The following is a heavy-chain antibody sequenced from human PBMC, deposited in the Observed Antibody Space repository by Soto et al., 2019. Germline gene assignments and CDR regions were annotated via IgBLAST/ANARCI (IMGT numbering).Heavy chain of an antibody. J-gene: IGHJ4*02. CDR1: GFTFRNYG. CDR2: IPDDGSYQ. CDR3: VRDDDYDDNGLDY. Sequence: QVQLVESGGGVVQPGRSLRLSCAVSGFTFRNYGMHWVRQAPGKGLEWEAVIPDDGSYQYYADSVKGRFTISRDNSKNTLYLQMNSLRAEYTAVYYCVRDDDYDDNGLDYWGQGTLVTVSS. D-gene: IGHD4-17*01. V-gene: IGHV3-33*01.